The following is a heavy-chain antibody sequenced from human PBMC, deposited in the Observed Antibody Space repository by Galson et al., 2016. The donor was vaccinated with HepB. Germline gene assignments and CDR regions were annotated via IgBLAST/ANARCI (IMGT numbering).Heavy chain of an antibody. J-gene: IGHJ3*02. V-gene: IGHV3-33*01. CDR2: IWYDGSDK. D-gene: IGHD3-22*01. CDR1: GFTFSGYG. CDR3: ARSWTPYYYDDSAYLDVFQI. Sequence: SLRLSCAASGFTFSGYGMHWVRQAPGKGLEWVAMIWYDGSDKHYADSVKGRFTISRDNSKNTLYLQMNTLRAEDTAVYYCARSWTPYYYDDSAYLDVFQIWGQGTMVTVSS.